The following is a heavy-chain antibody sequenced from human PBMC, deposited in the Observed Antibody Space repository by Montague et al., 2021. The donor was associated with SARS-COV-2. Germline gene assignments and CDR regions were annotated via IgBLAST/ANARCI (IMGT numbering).Heavy chain of an antibody. CDR2: IYHSGST. D-gene: IGHD3-3*01. CDR1: GYSISSGYY. V-gene: IGHV4-38-2*02. J-gene: IGHJ4*02. CDR3: ARDVRYYDFWSGRAQTSPDY. Sequence: SETRSLTCTVSGYSISSGYYWGWIRQPPGKGLEWIGSIYHSGSTXXNPSLKSRVTISVDTSKNQFSLKLSSVTAADTAVYYCARDVRYYDFWSGRAQTSPDYWGQGTLVTVSS.